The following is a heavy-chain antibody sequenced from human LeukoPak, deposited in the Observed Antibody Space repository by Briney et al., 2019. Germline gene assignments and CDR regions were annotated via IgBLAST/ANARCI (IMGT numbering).Heavy chain of an antibody. J-gene: IGHJ4*02. CDR1: GFTFSDYS. CDR2: IGIDSGNT. Sequence: GGSLRLSCAASGFTFSDYSMNWVRRAPGKGLEWISYIGIDSGNTNCAGSVKGRFTISGDKAKNSLYLQMNSLRVEDTAVYYCARDYKYAFDNWGQGTLVTVSS. D-gene: IGHD5-24*01. CDR3: ARDYKYAFDN. V-gene: IGHV3-48*01.